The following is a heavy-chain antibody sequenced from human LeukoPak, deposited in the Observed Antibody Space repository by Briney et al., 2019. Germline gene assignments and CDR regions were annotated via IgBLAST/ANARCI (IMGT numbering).Heavy chain of an antibody. V-gene: IGHV3-33*08. Sequence: PGRSLRLSCAASGFSFSSYGMHWVRQAPGKGLEWVAVIGYDGSNKYYADSVKGRFTISRENAKNSLYLQMNSLRAGDTAVYYCARGLYYYDSSGYYGDTFDIWGQGTMVTVSS. D-gene: IGHD3-22*01. CDR3: ARGLYYYDSSGYYGDTFDI. CDR2: IGYDGSNK. CDR1: GFSFSSYG. J-gene: IGHJ3*02.